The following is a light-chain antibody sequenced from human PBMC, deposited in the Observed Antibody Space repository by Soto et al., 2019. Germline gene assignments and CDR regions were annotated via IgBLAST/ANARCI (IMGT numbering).Light chain of an antibody. CDR1: QRVTTY. J-gene: IGKJ2*01. CDR2: TAS. Sequence: IQMTQSPSSLSASVGDRVTITCRASQRVTTYLNWYQQKPGKAPKLLISTASTLQRGVPSRFSGRGSGTEFTLTITTLQPGDFATYFCQQSYSTPYTFGQGTKLEIK. V-gene: IGKV1-39*01. CDR3: QQSYSTPYT.